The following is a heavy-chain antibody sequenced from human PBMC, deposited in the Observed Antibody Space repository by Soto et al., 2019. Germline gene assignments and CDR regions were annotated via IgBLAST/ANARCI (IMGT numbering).Heavy chain of an antibody. CDR1: GFTFYTYA. Sequence: VGSLRLSCTASGFTFYTYAMTWVRQAPGKGLEWVSSITDTGVTTYYADSVKGRFTISIDNSKNTLYLQMNSLRTDDSAVYYCAKDTPVGMFLFDSWGGGTLVTVSS. CDR2: ITDTGVTT. CDR3: AKDTPVGMFLFDS. V-gene: IGHV3-23*01. D-gene: IGHD3-10*02. J-gene: IGHJ4*01.